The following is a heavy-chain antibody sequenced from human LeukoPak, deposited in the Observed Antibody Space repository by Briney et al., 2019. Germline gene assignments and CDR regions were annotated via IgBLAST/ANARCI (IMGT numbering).Heavy chain of an antibody. CDR1: GFTFSSYS. CDR3: ARDGYSSSWPVINYYYYGMDV. CDR2: ISSSSSTI. D-gene: IGHD6-13*01. Sequence: GGSLRLSCAASGFTFSSYSMNWVRQAPGKGLEWVSYISSSSSTIYYADSVKGRFTISRDNAKNSLYLQMNSLRDEDTAVYYCARDGYSSSWPVINYYYYGMDVWGRGTTVTVSS. J-gene: IGHJ6*02. V-gene: IGHV3-48*02.